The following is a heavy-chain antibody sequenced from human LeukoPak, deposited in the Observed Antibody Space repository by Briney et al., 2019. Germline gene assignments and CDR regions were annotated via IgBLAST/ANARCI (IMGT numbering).Heavy chain of an antibody. CDR2: IYYSGST. V-gene: IGHV4-39*07. J-gene: IGHJ4*02. CDR1: GGSISSSSYY. CDR3: ARDLYYYDSSGYCFDY. Sequence: PSETLSLTCTVSGGSISSSSYYWGWIRQPPGKGLEWIGSIYYSGSTYYNPSLKSRVTMSVDTSKNQFSLKLSSVTAADTAVYYCARDLYYYDSSGYCFDYWGQGTLVTVSS. D-gene: IGHD3-22*01.